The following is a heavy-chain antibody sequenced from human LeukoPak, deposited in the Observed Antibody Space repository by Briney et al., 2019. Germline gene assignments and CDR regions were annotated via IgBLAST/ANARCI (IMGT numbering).Heavy chain of an antibody. V-gene: IGHV4-34*01. CDR3: ARRFSVKRAFDI. CDR1: GGSFSGYY. CDR2: INHSGST. J-gene: IGHJ3*02. Sequence: PSETLSLTCAVYGGSFSGYYWSWIRQPPGKGLEWIGEINHSGSTNYNPSLKSRVTISVDTSKNQFSLKLSSVTAADTAVYYCARRFSVKRAFDIWGQGTMVTVSS. D-gene: IGHD3-10*01.